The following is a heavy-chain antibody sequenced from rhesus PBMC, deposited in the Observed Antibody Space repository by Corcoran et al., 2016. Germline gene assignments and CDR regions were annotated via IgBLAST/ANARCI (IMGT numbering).Heavy chain of an antibody. J-gene: IGHJ2*01. CDR3: ARRADFWSGYYTHVNWYFDL. CDR2: IYSNSEST. Sequence: QVQLQESGPGVVKPSETLSLTCAVSGGSISSGYYYWSWVRQPPGKGLEGIGGIYSNSESTNYNPSLKSRVTISKDTSKNQFSLKLSSVTAADTAVYYCARRADFWSGYYTHVNWYFDLWGPGTPITISS. D-gene: IGHD3-3*01. CDR1: GGSISSGYYY. V-gene: IGHV4S12*01.